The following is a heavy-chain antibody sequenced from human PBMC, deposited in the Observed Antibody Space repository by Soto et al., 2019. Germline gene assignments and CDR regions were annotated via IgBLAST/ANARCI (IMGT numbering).Heavy chain of an antibody. CDR1: GFTFSSYG. D-gene: IGHD2-2*01. CDR2: IPHDGTNK. CDR3: AKNKFCSSTSCHYYGMDV. Sequence: GGSLRLSCAASGFTFSSYGMHWVRQAPGKGLEWVAVIPHDGTNKYYGDSVKGRFTISRDDSKNTLYLQMNSLRAEDTAVYYCAKNKFCSSTSCHYYGMDVWGQGTTVTVS. V-gene: IGHV3-30*02. J-gene: IGHJ6*02.